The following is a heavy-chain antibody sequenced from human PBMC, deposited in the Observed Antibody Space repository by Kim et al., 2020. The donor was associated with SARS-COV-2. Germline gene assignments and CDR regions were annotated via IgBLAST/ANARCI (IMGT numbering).Heavy chain of an antibody. V-gene: IGHV4-34*01. CDR2: INHSGST. CDR3: ARGFVVRGVYGNYYYGMDV. D-gene: IGHD3-10*01. Sequence: SETLSLTCAVYGGSFSGYYWSWIRQPPGKGLEWIGEINHSGSTNYNPSLKSRVTISVDASKNQFSLKLSSVTAADTAVYYCARGFVVRGVYGNYYYGMDVWGQGTTVTVSS. CDR1: GGSFSGYY. J-gene: IGHJ6*02.